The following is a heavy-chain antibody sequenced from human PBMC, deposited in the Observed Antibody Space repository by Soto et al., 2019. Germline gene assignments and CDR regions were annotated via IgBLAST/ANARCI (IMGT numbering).Heavy chain of an antibody. CDR1: GFTFNDYA. D-gene: IGHD6-19*01. CDR3: AKDCGRLAVAGSAFDS. J-gene: IGHJ4*02. Sequence: GGSLRLSCAASGFTFNDYAMAWVRQAPGKGLEWVSSISGSGGHSSYADSVRGRFTISRDNVNSILSLDMSDLSAEDTAVYYCAKDCGRLAVAGSAFDSWGQGTLVTVSS. V-gene: IGHV3-23*01. CDR2: ISGSGGHS.